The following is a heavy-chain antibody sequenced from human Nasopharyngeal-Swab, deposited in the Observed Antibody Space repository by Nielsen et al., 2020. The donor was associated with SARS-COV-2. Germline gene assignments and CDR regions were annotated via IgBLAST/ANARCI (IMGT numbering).Heavy chain of an antibody. J-gene: IGHJ3*01. V-gene: IGHV3-72*01. CDR2: IRSKANSHTT. CDR3: ARERDSFNL. CDR1: GFSFSDYH. Sequence: GGSLRLSCAASGFSFSDYHMDWVRQAPGKGLEWVGRIRSKANSHTTEYAASVKGRFIVSRDDSTNSLYLQMKSLETEATAVYYCARERDSFNLWGQGTMVTVSS.